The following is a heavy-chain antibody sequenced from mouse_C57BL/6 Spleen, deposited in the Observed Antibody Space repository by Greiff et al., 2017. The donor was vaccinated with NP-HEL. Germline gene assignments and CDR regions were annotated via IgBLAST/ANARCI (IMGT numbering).Heavy chain of an antibody. D-gene: IGHD5-5*01. J-gene: IGHJ2*01. V-gene: IGHV1-62-2*01. CDR2: FYPGSGSI. CDR3: ARHEDHLPNPPYFDY. CDR1: GYTFTEYT. Sequence: VQLQESGAELVKPGASLKLSCKASGYTFTEYTIHWVNQRSGKGLEWIGWFYPGSGSIKYNEKFKDKATLTADKSASTVYMELSRLTSEDSAVYFCARHEDHLPNPPYFDYWGQGTTLTVSS.